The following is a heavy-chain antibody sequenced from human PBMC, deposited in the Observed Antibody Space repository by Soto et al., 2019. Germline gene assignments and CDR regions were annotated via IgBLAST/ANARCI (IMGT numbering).Heavy chain of an antibody. J-gene: IGHJ4*02. Sequence: TLSPPSAVFWGFFSGYYWSWIRQPPGKGVEWIGEINHSGSTNYNPSLKSRVTISVDTSKNQFSLKLSSVTAADTAVYYCARIRHYDYVWGSYRYRYFDHWGQGTLVTVSS. V-gene: IGHV4-34*01. CDR2: INHSGST. CDR1: WGFFSGYY. D-gene: IGHD3-16*02. CDR3: ARIRHYDYVWGSYRYRYFDH.